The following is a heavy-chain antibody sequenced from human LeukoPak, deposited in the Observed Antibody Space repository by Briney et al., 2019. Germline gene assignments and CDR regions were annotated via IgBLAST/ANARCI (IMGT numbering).Heavy chain of an antibody. CDR1: GFSVSSKY. CDR3: ARCASSGWYGVRDYFDY. Sequence: GGSLRLSCAASGFSVSSKYMSWVRQAAGKELEWVSLMYSGDTTYYADSVKGRFTISRDNSKNTLYLQMNSLRAEDTAVYYCARCASSGWYGVRDYFDYWGQGTLVTVSS. CDR2: MYSGDTT. V-gene: IGHV3-66*01. J-gene: IGHJ4*02. D-gene: IGHD6-19*01.